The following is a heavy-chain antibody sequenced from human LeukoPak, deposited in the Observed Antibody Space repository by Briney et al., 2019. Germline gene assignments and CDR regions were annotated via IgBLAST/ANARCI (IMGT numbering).Heavy chain of an antibody. CDR2: ISSNSNYR. D-gene: IGHD3-22*01. V-gene: IGHV3-21*01. Sequence: GGSLRLSCAASGFTFSSYSMNWVRQAPGKGLEWVSSISSNSNYRNYADSVKGRFTISRDNAENSLYLQMNSLRAEDTAVYYCARVRYYDGSGYYYFDYWGQGTLVTVSS. J-gene: IGHJ4*02. CDR1: GFTFSSYS. CDR3: ARVRYYDGSGYYYFDY.